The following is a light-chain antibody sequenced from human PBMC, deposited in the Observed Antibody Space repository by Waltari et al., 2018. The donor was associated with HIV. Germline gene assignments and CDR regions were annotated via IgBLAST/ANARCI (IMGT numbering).Light chain of an antibody. CDR1: TSAIGEYNY. J-gene: IGLJ3*02. CDR2: EVS. Sequence: QSALTQPASVSGSPGQSITISCTGTTSAIGEYNYVSWFQHHPAAAPKLIIFEVSNRPSGVSTRFSGSKSGNTASLTVSGLQPEDEADYYCSSYTNKYTWVFGGGTKLTVL. CDR3: SSYTNKYTWV. V-gene: IGLV2-14*01.